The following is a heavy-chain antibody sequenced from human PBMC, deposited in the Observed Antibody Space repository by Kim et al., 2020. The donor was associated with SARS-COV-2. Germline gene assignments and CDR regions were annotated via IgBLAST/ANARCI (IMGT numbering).Heavy chain of an antibody. J-gene: IGHJ3*02. Sequence: ASVKVSCKVSGYTLTELSMHWVRQAPGKGLEWMGGSDPEDGETIYAQKFQGRVTMTEDTSTDTAYMELSSLRSEDTAVYYCATPSGSYHGYAFDIWGQGTTVTVSS. D-gene: IGHD1-26*01. V-gene: IGHV1-24*01. CDR3: ATPSGSYHGYAFDI. CDR2: SDPEDGET. CDR1: GYTLTELS.